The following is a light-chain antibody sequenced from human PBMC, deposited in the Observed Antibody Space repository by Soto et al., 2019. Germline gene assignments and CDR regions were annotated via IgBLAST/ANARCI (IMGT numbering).Light chain of an antibody. CDR1: QSVSSSY. J-gene: IGKJ1*01. CDR3: QQYGSSPPCT. Sequence: LTQSPGTLSLSPGERATLSCRASQSVSSSYLAWYQQKPGQAPRLLIYGASSRATGIPDRFSGSGSGTDFTLTISRLEPEDFAVYYCQQYGSSPPCTFGQGTKVDIK. V-gene: IGKV3-20*01. CDR2: GAS.